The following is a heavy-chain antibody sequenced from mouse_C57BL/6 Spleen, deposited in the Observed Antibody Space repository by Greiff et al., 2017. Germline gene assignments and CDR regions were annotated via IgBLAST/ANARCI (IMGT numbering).Heavy chain of an antibody. CDR1: GFSLTSYA. J-gene: IGHJ4*01. Sequence: QVQLKESGPGLVAPSQSLSITCTVSGFSLTSYAISWVRPPPGNGLEWLGVLWTGGGTHYNSDLKSRLSISKDNSESQVFLKMDSLQTDDTARYYCARKGEGNCDAREYWGQGTSVSVAA. V-gene: IGHV2-9-1*01. CDR3: ARKGEGNCDAREY. D-gene: IGHD4-1*01. CDR2: LWTGGGT.